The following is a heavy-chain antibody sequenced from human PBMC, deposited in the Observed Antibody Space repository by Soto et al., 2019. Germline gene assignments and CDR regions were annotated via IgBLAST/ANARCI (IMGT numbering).Heavy chain of an antibody. CDR3: ARDISAALGVAGLFDY. J-gene: IGHJ4*02. D-gene: IGHD6-19*01. CDR1: GGTFSSYA. V-gene: IGHV1-69*13. Sequence: SVKVSCKASGGTFSSYAISWVRQAPGQGLEWMGGIIPIFGTANYAQKFQGRVTITADESTSTAYMELSSLRSEDTAVYYCARDISAALGVAGLFDYWGQGTLVTVS. CDR2: IIPIFGTA.